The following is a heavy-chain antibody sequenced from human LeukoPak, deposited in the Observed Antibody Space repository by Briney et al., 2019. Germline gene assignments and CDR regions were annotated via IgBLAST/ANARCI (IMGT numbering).Heavy chain of an antibody. Sequence: ASVKVSCKASGYTFTGYDVNWVRQATGQGLEWMGWMNPNSGNTGYAQKFQGRVTMTRNTSISTAYMELSSLRSEDTAVYYCARTGLGYYDSSGYSEIVYWGQGTLVTVSS. J-gene: IGHJ4*02. CDR2: MNPNSGNT. D-gene: IGHD3-22*01. V-gene: IGHV1-8*01. CDR1: GYTFTGYD. CDR3: ARTGLGYYDSSGYSEIVY.